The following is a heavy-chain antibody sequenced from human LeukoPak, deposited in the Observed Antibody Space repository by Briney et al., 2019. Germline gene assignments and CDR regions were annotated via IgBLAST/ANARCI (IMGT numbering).Heavy chain of an antibody. CDR1: GGSLSSYY. Sequence: PSETLSLTCTVSGGSLSSYYWSWIRQPPGKGLEWIGYIYYSGSTIYNPSLKSRVTISVDTSKNQFSLKLNSVTAADTAVYYCARFSRRPDKSFDCWGQGTLVTVSS. CDR2: IYYSGST. V-gene: IGHV4-59*01. J-gene: IGHJ4*02. CDR3: ARFSRRPDKSFDC.